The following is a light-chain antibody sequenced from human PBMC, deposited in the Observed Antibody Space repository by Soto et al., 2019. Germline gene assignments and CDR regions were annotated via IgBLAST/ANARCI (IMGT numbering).Light chain of an antibody. J-gene: IGKJ1*01. CDR2: DAS. CDR3: QHYNSYSEA. V-gene: IGKV1-5*01. CDR1: QSISNF. Sequence: DIQMTQSPSTLAASVGERVTISCRANQSISNFLAWYQQKPGKAPKLLIYDASTLESGVPSRFRGSGSGTEFTLTISSLQPDDFATYYCQHYNSYSEAFGQGTKVDIK.